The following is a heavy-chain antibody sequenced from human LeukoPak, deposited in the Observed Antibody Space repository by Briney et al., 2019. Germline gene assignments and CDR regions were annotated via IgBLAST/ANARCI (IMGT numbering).Heavy chain of an antibody. V-gene: IGHV1-2*02. J-gene: IGHJ5*02. CDR3: ARTEDIVVVPAAIFDFVTWSFDP. D-gene: IGHD2-2*01. CDR2: INPNSGGT. CDR1: GYTFTSYG. Sequence: ASVKVSCKASGYTFTSYGISWVRQAPGQGLEWMGWINPNSGGTNYAQKFQGRVTMTRDKSISTAYMELSRLRSDDTAVYYCARTEDIVVVPAAIFDFVTWSFDPWGQGTLVTVSS.